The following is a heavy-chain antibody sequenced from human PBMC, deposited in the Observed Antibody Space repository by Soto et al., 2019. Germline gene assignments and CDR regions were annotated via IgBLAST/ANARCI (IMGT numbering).Heavy chain of an antibody. V-gene: IGHV4-31*03. CDR1: GGSISSGGYY. CDR2: IYCSGST. J-gene: IGHJ6*02. D-gene: IGHD2-2*03. Sequence: PSETLSLTCTVSGGSISSGGYYWSWIRQHPGKGLEWIGYIYCSGSTYYNPSLKSRVTISVDTSKNQFSLKLSSVTAADTAVYYCARDPRIGFGMDVWGQGTTVTVSS. CDR3: ARDPRIGFGMDV.